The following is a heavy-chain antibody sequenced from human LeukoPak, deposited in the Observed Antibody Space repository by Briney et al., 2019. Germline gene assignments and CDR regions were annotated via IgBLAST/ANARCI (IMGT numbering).Heavy chain of an antibody. CDR1: VYTFTSYG. J-gene: IGHJ5*02. CDR2: ISADNGNT. CDR3: ARGVGLRNAGSRGWFDP. D-gene: IGHD1-26*01. Sequence: ASVKVSCKASVYTFTSYGISWVRPAPGQGREWMGFISADNGNTNYAQKLQGRVTMTTDTSTSTAYMELRSLRSDDTAVYYCARGVGLRNAGSRGWFDPWGQGTLVTVSS. V-gene: IGHV1-18*01.